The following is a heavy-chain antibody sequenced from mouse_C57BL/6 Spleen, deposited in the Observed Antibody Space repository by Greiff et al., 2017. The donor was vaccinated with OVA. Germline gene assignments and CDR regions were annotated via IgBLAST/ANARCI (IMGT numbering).Heavy chain of an antibody. CDR2: ICGDGST. CDR3: AKGGRYGKRGDYYAMDY. D-gene: IGHD2-1*01. CDR1: GFSLTSYG. J-gene: IGHJ4*01. Sequence: VQRVESGPGLVAPSQSLSITCTVSGFSLTSYGVSWVRQPPGKGLEWLGVICGDGSTNYYSAPISRLSISKDNSKSQVILKLNSLQTDDTAAYYCAKGGRYGKRGDYYAMDYWGQGTSVTVSS. V-gene: IGHV2-3*01.